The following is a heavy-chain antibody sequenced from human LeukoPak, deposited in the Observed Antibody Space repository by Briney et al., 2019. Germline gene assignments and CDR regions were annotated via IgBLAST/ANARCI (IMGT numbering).Heavy chain of an antibody. CDR3: AREIRGADYYGSGSYQNYFDY. V-gene: IGHV1-46*01. J-gene: IGHJ4*02. D-gene: IGHD3-10*01. CDR2: INPSGGST. Sequence: ASVKVSCKASGYTFTSYYMHWVRQVPGQGLEWMGIINPSGGSTSYAQKFQGRVTMTRDTSTSTVYMELSSLRSEDTAVYYCAREIRGADYYGSGSYQNYFDYWGQGTLVTVSS. CDR1: GYTFTSYY.